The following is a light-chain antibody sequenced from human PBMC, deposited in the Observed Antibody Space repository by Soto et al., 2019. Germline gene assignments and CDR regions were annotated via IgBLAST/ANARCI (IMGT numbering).Light chain of an antibody. CDR2: DAS. J-gene: IGKJ1*01. Sequence: ELVLTQSPATLTLSPGDTATVSCRASQSVSGYLDWYQQKSGQAPRLVLFDASNRAIGIPARFGGSGSGTDFTLTISSLEPEDFAVYYCQQRSSWPWTFGQGTKVEIK. CDR1: QSVSGY. CDR3: QQRSSWPWT. V-gene: IGKV3-11*01.